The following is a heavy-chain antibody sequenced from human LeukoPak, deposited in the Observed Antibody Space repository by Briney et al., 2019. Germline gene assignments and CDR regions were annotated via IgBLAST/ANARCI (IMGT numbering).Heavy chain of an antibody. CDR2: IKQDGSEK. Sequence: GGSLRLSCAASGFTFSSYWMSWVRQAPGKGLEWVANIKQDGSEKYYVDSVKGRFTISRDNAKNSLYLQMNSLRVEDTAVYYCARDAGSGWYRPYHYYYMDVWGKGTTVTISS. CDR3: ARDAGSGWYRPYHYYYMDV. V-gene: IGHV3-7*03. D-gene: IGHD6-13*01. J-gene: IGHJ6*03. CDR1: GFTFSSYW.